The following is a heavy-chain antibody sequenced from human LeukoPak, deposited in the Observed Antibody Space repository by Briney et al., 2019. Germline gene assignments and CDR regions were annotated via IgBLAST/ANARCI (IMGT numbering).Heavy chain of an antibody. D-gene: IGHD2-15*01. CDR2: IYYSGST. V-gene: IGHV4-39*07. Sequence: SETLSLTCTVSGGSISSSSYYWGWIRQPPGKGLEWIGSIYYSGSTYYNPSLKSRVTISVDTSKNQFSLKLSSVTAADTAVYYCARMAGGSVLLFASNYMDVWGKGTTVTVSS. CDR1: GGSISSSSYY. J-gene: IGHJ6*03. CDR3: ARMAGGSVLLFASNYMDV.